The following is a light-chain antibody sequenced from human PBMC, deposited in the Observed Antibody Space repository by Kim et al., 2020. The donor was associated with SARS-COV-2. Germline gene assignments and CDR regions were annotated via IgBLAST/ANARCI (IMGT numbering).Light chain of an antibody. CDR1: QHISNY. J-gene: IGKJ2*01. CDR3: QQSYRIPYA. Sequence: STSVGDKVTVTYRTNQHISNYLNWYHQKPGEAPKRLIYAAVTLQGGVSSMFSASGSGTDFTLIITSLQPEDLATYYCQQSYRIPYAFAQGTKLEI. CDR2: AAV. V-gene: IGKV1-39*01.